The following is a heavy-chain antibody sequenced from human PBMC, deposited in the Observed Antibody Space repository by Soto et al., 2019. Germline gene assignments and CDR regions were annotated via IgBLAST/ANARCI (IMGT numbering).Heavy chain of an antibody. CDR1: GYTFTSYY. D-gene: IGHD2-21*02. CDR3: ARGHCGGDCYTNFYYYYGMDV. Sequence: QVQLVQSGAEVKKPGASVKVSCKASGYTFTSYYMHWVRQAPGQGLEWMGIINPSGGSTSDAQKYQGGCTMTSDTATSTVYMEVSSLRSEDTALYYCARGHCGGDCYTNFYYYYGMDVWGQGTTVTVSS. CDR2: INPSGGST. J-gene: IGHJ6*02. V-gene: IGHV1-46*01.